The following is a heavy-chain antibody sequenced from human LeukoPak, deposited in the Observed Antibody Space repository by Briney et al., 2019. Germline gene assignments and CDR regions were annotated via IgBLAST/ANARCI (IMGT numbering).Heavy chain of an antibody. J-gene: IGHJ3*02. CDR1: GYTFTSYG. CDR3: ARDRVRGPRTYYYGSGSLGNDAFDI. Sequence: ASVKVSCKASGYTFTSYGISWVRQAPGQGLEWMGWISAYNGNTNYAQKLQGRVTMTTDTSTSTAYIELRSLRSDDTAVYYCARDRVRGPRTYYYGSGSLGNDAFDIWGQGTMVTVSS. CDR2: ISAYNGNT. V-gene: IGHV1-18*01. D-gene: IGHD3-10*01.